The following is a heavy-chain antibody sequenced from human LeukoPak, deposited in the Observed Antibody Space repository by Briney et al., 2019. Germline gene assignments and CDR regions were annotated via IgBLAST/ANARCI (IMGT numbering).Heavy chain of an antibody. D-gene: IGHD3-3*01. CDR2: INHSGST. V-gene: IGHV4-34*01. J-gene: IGHJ4*02. Sequence: SETLSLTCAVYGGSFSGYYWSWIRQPPGKGLEWIGEINHSGSTNYNPSLKSRVTISVDTSKSQFSLKLSSVTAAGTAVYYCARARITIFGVVIMPHYFDYWGQGTLVTVSS. CDR1: GGSFSGYY. CDR3: ARARITIFGVVIMPHYFDY.